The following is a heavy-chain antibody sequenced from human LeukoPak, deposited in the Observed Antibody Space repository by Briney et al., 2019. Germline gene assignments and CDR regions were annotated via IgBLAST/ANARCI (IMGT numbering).Heavy chain of an antibody. V-gene: IGHV4-59*01. CDR3: ATDFAFDI. J-gene: IGHJ3*02. Sequence: PSETLSLTCTVSGGSISSYYWSWIRQPPGKGLEWIGCIYYSGSTNYNPSLKSRVTMSVDTSKNQFSLKLSSVTAADTALYYCATDFAFDICGQGTMVTVSS. CDR1: GGSISSYY. CDR2: IYYSGST.